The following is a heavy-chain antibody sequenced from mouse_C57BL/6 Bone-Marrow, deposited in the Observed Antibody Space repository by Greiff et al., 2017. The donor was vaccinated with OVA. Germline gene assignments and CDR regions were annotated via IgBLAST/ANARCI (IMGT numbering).Heavy chain of an antibody. CDR1: GFTFSSYT. CDR3: ARPYYGYALAMDY. V-gene: IGHV5-9*01. Sequence: EVKLMESGGGLVKPGGSLKLSCAASGFTFSSYTMSWVRQTPEKRLEWVATISGGGGNTYYPDSVKGRFTNSRDNAKNTLYLQMSSLRSEDTALYYCARPYYGYALAMDYWGQGTSVTVSS. D-gene: IGHD2-9*01. J-gene: IGHJ4*01. CDR2: ISGGGGNT.